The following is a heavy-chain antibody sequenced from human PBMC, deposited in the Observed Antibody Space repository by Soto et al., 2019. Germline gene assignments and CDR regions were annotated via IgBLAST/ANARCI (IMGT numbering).Heavy chain of an antibody. Sequence: QVQLQQWGAGPLKPSETLSLTCAVYGVSFSRYYWSWSRQPPGKGLEWIAQINHGGSTTYNPSLKSRVTMLVDTFTNQFALRLSYLTAADTAVYYCARDVNYFDYWGQGTLVTVSS. J-gene: IGHJ4*02. CDR3: ARDVNYFDY. CDR1: GVSFSRYY. V-gene: IGHV4-34*01. CDR2: INHGGST.